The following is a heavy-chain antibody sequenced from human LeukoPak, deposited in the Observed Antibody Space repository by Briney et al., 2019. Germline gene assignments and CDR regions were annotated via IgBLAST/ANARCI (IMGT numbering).Heavy chain of an antibody. CDR3: ARIYWYSSGWYQGYYFDY. D-gene: IGHD6-19*01. J-gene: IGHJ4*02. Sequence: SETLSLTCTVSGGSISSYYWSWIRQPPGKGLEWIGSIYYSGSTNYNPSLKSRVTISVDTSKNQFSLKLSSVTAADTAVYYYARIYWYSSGWYQGYYFDYWGQGTLVTVSS. CDR1: GGSISSYY. CDR2: IYYSGST. V-gene: IGHV4-59*01.